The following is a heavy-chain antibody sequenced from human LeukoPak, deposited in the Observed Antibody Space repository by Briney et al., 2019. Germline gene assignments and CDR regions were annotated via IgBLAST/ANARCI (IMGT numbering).Heavy chain of an antibody. J-gene: IGHJ3*02. Sequence: PSETLSLTCTVSGGSISSYYWSWIRQPPGKGLEWIGYMYYSGSTNYNPSLKSRVTISVDTSKNQFSLKLSSVTAADTAVYYCARESTYYDSSGSYAFDIWGQGTMVTVS. CDR2: MYYSGST. CDR3: ARESTYYDSSGSYAFDI. V-gene: IGHV4-59*01. D-gene: IGHD3-22*01. CDR1: GGSISSYY.